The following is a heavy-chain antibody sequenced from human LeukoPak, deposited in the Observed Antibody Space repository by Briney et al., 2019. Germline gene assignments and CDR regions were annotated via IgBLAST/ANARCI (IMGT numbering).Heavy chain of an antibody. CDR3: AHRRHPLYSSGWYRIDY. J-gene: IGHJ4*02. V-gene: IGHV2-5*02. Sequence: SGPTLVKPTQTLTLTCTFSGFSLSTSGVGVGWIRQPQGKALGWLAFIYCDDDKRYSPSLKSRLTITKDTSKNQVVLTMTNMDPADTATYYCAHRRHPLYSSGWYRIDYWGQGTLVTVSS. CDR2: IYCDDDK. CDR1: GFSLSTSGVG. D-gene: IGHD6-19*01.